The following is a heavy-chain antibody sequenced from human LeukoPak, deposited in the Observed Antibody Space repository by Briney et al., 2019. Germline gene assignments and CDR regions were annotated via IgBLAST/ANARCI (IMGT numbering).Heavy chain of an antibody. V-gene: IGHV3-21*01. CDR1: GFTFSSYS. CDR3: VRDGGYSYRDFDY. Sequence: GGSLRLSCAASGFTFSSYSMDWVRQAPGKGLEWVSSISSSSSYIYYADSVKGRFTISRDNAKNSLYLQMNSLRAEDTAVYYCVRDGGYSYRDFDYWGQGTLVTVSS. J-gene: IGHJ4*02. CDR2: ISSSSSYI. D-gene: IGHD5-18*01.